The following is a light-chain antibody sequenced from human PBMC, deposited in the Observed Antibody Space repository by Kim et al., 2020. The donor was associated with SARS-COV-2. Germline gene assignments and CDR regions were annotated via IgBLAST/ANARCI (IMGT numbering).Light chain of an antibody. V-gene: IGLV2-14*01. CDR1: SSDVGGYND. CDR3: RSYTSSSTVV. Sequence: QSALTQPASVSGSPGQSITISCTGTSSDVGGYNDVPWYQQHPGKAPKLMIYDVSKRPSGVSNRFSGSKSGNTASLAISGLQAEDEADYYCRSYTSSSTVVFGAGTKVTVL. J-gene: IGLJ1*01. CDR2: DVS.